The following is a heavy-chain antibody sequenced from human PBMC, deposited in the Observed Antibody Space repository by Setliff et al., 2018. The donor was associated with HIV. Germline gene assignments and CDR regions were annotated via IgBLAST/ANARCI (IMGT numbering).Heavy chain of an antibody. CDR1: GFSVTTNY. D-gene: IGHD6-19*01. V-gene: IGHV3-53*01. CDR2: IFSSGNT. CDR3: AGFSPQYTNGWYYFDY. J-gene: IGHJ4*02. Sequence: LRLSCAASGFSVTTNYMIWVRQAPGKGLEWVSVIFSSGNTFYADFVKGRFTISRDYSKNTLYLQVSSLRVDDTAVYYCAGFSPQYTNGWYYFDYWGQGALVTVSS.